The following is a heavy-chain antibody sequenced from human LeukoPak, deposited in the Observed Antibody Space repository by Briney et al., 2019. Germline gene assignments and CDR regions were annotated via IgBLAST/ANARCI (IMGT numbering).Heavy chain of an antibody. J-gene: IGHJ4*02. D-gene: IGHD1-26*01. Sequence: GGPLRLSCAASGFTFSSYSMNWVRQAPGKALEWVSSISSSSSYIYYADSVKGRFTISRDNAKNSLYLQMNSLRAEDTAVYYCARDGSGSYYIDYWGQGTLVTVSS. CDR3: ARDGSGSYYIDY. CDR1: GFTFSSYS. V-gene: IGHV3-21*01. CDR2: ISSSSSYI.